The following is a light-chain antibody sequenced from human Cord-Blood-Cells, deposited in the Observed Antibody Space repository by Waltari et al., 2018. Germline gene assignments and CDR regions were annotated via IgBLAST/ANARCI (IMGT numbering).Light chain of an antibody. CDR2: GAS. V-gene: IGKV3-15*01. Sequence: EIVMKQSPATLSVSPGERATLSCRASQSVSSNLVWYQQKPGQAPRLLIYGASTRATGIPARFSGSGSGTEFTLTISSLQSEDFAVYYCQQYNNWLTFGGGTKVEIK. CDR3: QQYNNWLT. CDR1: QSVSSN. J-gene: IGKJ4*01.